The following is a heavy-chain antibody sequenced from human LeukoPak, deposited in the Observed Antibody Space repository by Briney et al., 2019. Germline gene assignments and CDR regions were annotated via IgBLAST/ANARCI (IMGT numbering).Heavy chain of an antibody. J-gene: IGHJ4*02. V-gene: IGHV3-23*01. CDR3: AKGQSSEYYYFDY. D-gene: IGHD2/OR15-2a*01. Sequence: PGGSLRLSCAASGFTFSSYATSWVRQAPGKGLEWVSALSGSGGSTYYAECVKGRFTISRDNSNNTLYLQMSSLRADDTAVYYCAKGQSSEYYYFDYWGQGTLVTVSS. CDR1: GFTFSSYA. CDR2: LSGSGGST.